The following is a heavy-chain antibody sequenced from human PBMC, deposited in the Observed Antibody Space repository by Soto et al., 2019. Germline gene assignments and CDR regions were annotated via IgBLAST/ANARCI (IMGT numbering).Heavy chain of an antibody. D-gene: IGHD6-19*01. CDR1: GYTFSSYG. Sequence: PGGSLRLSCAASGYTFSSYGMHWVRQAPGKGLEWVAVMSYDGSNKYYADSVKGRFTISRDNSKNTLDLQMNSLRAEDTAVYYCAKDGSSGWYPLYAMDVWGQGTTVTVSS. V-gene: IGHV3-30*18. J-gene: IGHJ6*02. CDR3: AKDGSSGWYPLYAMDV. CDR2: MSYDGSNK.